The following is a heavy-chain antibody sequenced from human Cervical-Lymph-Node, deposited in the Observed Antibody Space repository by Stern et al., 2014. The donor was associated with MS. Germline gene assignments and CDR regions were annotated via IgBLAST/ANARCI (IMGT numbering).Heavy chain of an antibody. CDR2: ISDYNGKT. Sequence: QVQLVQSGDEVKKPGASVMVSCKASGYTFTSYSISWVRQAPGQGLDWMGWISDYNGKTTYAQKFQGRVTITTDTYTRTAYLELRSLRSDDAAVYYCARDVGTNAGDAFDIWGQGTMVTVSS. V-gene: IGHV1-18*01. J-gene: IGHJ3*02. CDR1: GYTFTSYS. D-gene: IGHD1-26*01. CDR3: ARDVGTNAGDAFDI.